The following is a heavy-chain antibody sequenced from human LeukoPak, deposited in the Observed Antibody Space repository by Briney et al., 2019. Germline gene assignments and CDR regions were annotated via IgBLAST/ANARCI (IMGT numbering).Heavy chain of an antibody. Sequence: GRSLTLSCVTSGFDFNAYAMHWVRHSPGKGLEWVALLAYDGTNQYYADFVKGRFTISRDNSKNTVFLQMNSLRPQDTAIYYCAKGGPLGDTNRFDHWGQGTLVTVSS. CDR1: GFDFNAYA. D-gene: IGHD5-18*01. CDR3: AKGGPLGDTNRFDH. V-gene: IGHV3-30*04. J-gene: IGHJ4*02. CDR2: LAYDGTNQ.